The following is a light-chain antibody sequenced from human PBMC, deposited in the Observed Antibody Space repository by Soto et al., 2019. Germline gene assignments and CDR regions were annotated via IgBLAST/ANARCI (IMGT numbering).Light chain of an antibody. CDR1: SSNIGAGYE. J-gene: IGLJ1*01. V-gene: IGLV1-40*01. CDR3: QSYDSSLSGYV. CDR2: ENN. Sequence: QSVLTQPPSVSEAPGQRVTISCTGSSSNIGAGYEAHWYQQVPGTAPKLLIYENNKRPSGVPDRFSGSKSGTSASLAITGLQAEEEDEYYCQSYDSSLSGYVFGTGTKVTVL.